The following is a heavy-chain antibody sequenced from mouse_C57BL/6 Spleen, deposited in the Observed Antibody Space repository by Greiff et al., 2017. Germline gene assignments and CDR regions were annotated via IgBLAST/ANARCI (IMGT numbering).Heavy chain of an antibody. CDR2: IDPSDSYT. CDR3: ARGPITTVVGGYFDV. D-gene: IGHD1-1*01. Sequence: VQLQQPGAELVRPGTSVKLSCKASGYTFTSYWMHWVKQRPGQGLEWIGVIDPSDSYTNYNQKFKGKATLTVDTSSSTAYMQLSILTSEDSAVYYCARGPITTVVGGYFDVWGTGTTVTVSS. CDR1: GYTFTSYW. V-gene: IGHV1-59*01. J-gene: IGHJ1*03.